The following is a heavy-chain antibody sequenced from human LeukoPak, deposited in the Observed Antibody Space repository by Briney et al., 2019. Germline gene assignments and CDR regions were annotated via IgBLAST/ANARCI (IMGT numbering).Heavy chain of an antibody. CDR1: GFTFNNYW. V-gene: IGHV3-7*04. Sequence: GGSLRLSCAASGFTFNNYWMTWGRQAPGKGLQWVANIRQDGSEKHYVDSVKGRFTVSRDNAKNSLYLQMNSLRAEDTAVYYCARAMDVWGQGTTVTVSS. J-gene: IGHJ6*02. CDR2: IRQDGSEK. CDR3: ARAMDV.